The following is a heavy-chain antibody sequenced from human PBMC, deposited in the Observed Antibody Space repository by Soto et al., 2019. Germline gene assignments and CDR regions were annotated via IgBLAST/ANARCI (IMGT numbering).Heavy chain of an antibody. CDR2: IYHTGST. D-gene: IGHD6-13*01. J-gene: IGHJ5*02. V-gene: IGHV4-4*02. Sequence: QVQLQESGPGLVKPSGTLSLTGGVSSDSISSSDWWTWVRQPPGKGLEWIGEIYHTGSTNYNPSLKSRVTISVDKSKNQFSLKLSSVTAADTAVYYCARVVVATYSSTFDPWGQGTLVTVSS. CDR1: SDSISSSDW. CDR3: ARVVVATYSSTFDP.